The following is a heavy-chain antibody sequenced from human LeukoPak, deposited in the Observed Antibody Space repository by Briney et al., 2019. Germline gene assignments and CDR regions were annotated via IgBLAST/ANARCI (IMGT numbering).Heavy chain of an antibody. J-gene: IGHJ4*02. CDR1: GGTFSSHA. CDR3: ARELLTGQPLDY. Sequence: SVKVSCKASGGTFSSHAISWVRQAPGQGLEWTGRIIPILGIANYAQKFQGRVTITADKSTSTAYMELSSLRSEDTAVYYCARELLTGQPLDYWGQGTLVTVSS. V-gene: IGHV1-69*04. D-gene: IGHD3-9*01. CDR2: IIPILGIA.